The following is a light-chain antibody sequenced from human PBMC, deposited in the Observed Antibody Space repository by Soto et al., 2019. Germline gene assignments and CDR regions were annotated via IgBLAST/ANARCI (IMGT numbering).Light chain of an antibody. Sequence: QSVLTQPPSASGTPGRRVVISCSGSGSNIGSNTVNWYQQLPGTAPRLLIYSNNRRPSGVPDRFSGSRSATSASLAIAGLRAEDEAHYYCQSYDSSLSGSVFGGGTKLTVL. J-gene: IGLJ3*02. CDR2: SNN. CDR3: QSYDSSLSGSV. CDR1: GSNIGSNT. V-gene: IGLV1-44*01.